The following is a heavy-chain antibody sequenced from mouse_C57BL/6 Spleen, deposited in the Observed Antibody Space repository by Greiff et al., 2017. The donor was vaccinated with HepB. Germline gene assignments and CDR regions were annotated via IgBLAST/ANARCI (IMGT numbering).Heavy chain of an antibody. V-gene: IGHV3-6*01. J-gene: IGHJ2*01. D-gene: IGHD1-1*01. CDR3: ARDDDYGGYY. CDR2: ISYDGSN. CDR1: GYSITSGYY. Sequence: EVKLMESGPGLVKPSQSLSLTCSVTGYSITSGYYWNWIRQFPGNKLEWMGYISYDGSNNYNPSLKNRISITRDTSKNQFFLKLNSVTTEDTATYYCARDDDYGGYYWGQGTTLTVSS.